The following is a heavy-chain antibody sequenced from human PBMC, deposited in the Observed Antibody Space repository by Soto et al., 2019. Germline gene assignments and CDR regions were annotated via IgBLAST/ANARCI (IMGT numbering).Heavy chain of an antibody. J-gene: IGHJ4*02. V-gene: IGHV2-5*01. CDR3: AHRVAFALAGQSISFDY. D-gene: IGHD6-19*01. Sequence: QITLKESGPTLVKPTQTLTLTCTLSGFSLNTNGEGVGWIRQPPGKALEWLALIYWNDDKRYTPSLKSRLTIAKDTSKNQVVLSMTNMDPVDTATYYCAHRVAFALAGQSISFDYWGQGTLITVSS. CDR1: GFSLNTNGEG. CDR2: IYWNDDK.